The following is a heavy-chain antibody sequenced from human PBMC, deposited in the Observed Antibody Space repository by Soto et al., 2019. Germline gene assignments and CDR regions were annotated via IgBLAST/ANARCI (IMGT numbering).Heavy chain of an antibody. CDR2: ISAGGVAT. J-gene: IGHJ4*02. CDR1: GFTFSDFA. Sequence: EVQLLESGGDLVQAGGSLRLSCAASGFTFSDFAMMWVRQAPGQGPECVSAISAGGVATYYADSVMGRFTISRDNSRNALYLQMNSLRGEDTAVYYCAKRLTSGDEGFWGRVPLVTVSS. CDR3: AKRLTSGDEGF. D-gene: IGHD2-21*02. V-gene: IGHV3-23*01.